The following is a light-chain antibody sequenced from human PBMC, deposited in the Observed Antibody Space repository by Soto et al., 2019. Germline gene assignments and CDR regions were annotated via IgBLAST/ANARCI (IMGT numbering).Light chain of an antibody. J-gene: IGKJ5*01. CDR1: QSLSSRY. CDR3: QQYGSSPNT. Sequence: EIVLTQSPGTLSLSPGDRATLSCRASQSLSSRYLAWYQQKAGRAPRLLIYGASTTATGIPDRFSGIGSGTDFTLIISRLEPEDFAVYFCQQYGSSPNTFGQGTRLEI. V-gene: IGKV3-20*01. CDR2: GAS.